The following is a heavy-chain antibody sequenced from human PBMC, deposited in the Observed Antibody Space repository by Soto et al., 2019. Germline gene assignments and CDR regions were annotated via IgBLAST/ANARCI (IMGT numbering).Heavy chain of an antibody. D-gene: IGHD3-10*01. CDR3: TRRRFGVRGVTPMDV. CDR1: GGSIGGSNYF. J-gene: IGHJ6*02. CDR2: IYSSGST. V-gene: IGHV4-39*01. Sequence: PSETLSLTCTVSGGSIGGSNYFWGRIRQSPGTGLEWLGTIYSSGSTYYNPSLKSRITMSLDTSKNQFSLNLGSVTVADTAVYYCTRRRFGVRGVTPMDVWGPGTTVTVSS.